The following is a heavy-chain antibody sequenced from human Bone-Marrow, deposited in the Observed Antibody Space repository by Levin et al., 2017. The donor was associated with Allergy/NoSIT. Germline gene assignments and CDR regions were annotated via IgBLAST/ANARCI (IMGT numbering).Heavy chain of an antibody. V-gene: IGHV3-30*18. CDR2: VLFDGNEK. D-gene: IGHD2-2*01. CDR1: GFSLRNYYN. Sequence: RGESLKISCAASGFSLRNYYNMHWVRQPPGKGLEWVAVVLFDGNEKFYAESVKGRFTISRDNAKNTVYLQMNSLTTEDTAVYYCAKEGPEYYFDYWGQGTLVTVSS. CDR3: AKEGPEYYFDY. J-gene: IGHJ4*01.